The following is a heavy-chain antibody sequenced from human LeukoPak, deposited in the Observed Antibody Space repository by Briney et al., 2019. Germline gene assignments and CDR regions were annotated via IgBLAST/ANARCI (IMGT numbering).Heavy chain of an antibody. Sequence: ASVKVSCKASGGTFISYAISWVRQAPGQGLEWMGGIIPIFGTANYAQKFQGRVTITTDESTSTAYMELSSLRSEDTAVYYCARDLSESLDAGDAFDIWGQGTMVTVSS. CDR3: ARDLSESLDAGDAFDI. V-gene: IGHV1-69*05. CDR1: GGTFISYA. J-gene: IGHJ3*02. D-gene: IGHD2-8*01. CDR2: IIPIFGTA.